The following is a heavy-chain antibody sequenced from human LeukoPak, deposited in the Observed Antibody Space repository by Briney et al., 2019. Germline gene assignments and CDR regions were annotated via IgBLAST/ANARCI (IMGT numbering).Heavy chain of an antibody. J-gene: IGHJ4*02. CDR3: APEGGYSYDY. D-gene: IGHD5-18*01. CDR2: INSDGNTT. Sequence: GGSLRHSCAASGFTFSSYWMHWVRQAPGKGLVWVSRINSDGNTTRYADSVKGRFTISRDNAKNTLYPQMNSLRAEDTAVYYCAPEGGYSYDYWGQGTLVTVSS. CDR1: GFTFSSYW. V-gene: IGHV3-74*01.